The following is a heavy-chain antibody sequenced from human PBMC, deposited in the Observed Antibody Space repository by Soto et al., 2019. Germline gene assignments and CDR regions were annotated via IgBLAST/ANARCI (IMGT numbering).Heavy chain of an antibody. Sequence: AASVKVSCKASGYTFTGYYMHWVRQAPGQGLEWMGWINPNSGGTNYAQKFQGWVTMTRDTSISTAYMELSRLRSDDTAVYYCARGGGSSEIYYYYYGMDVWGQGTTVTVSS. CDR3: ARGGGSSEIYYYYYGMDV. V-gene: IGHV1-2*04. CDR2: INPNSGGT. CDR1: GYTFTGYY. J-gene: IGHJ6*02. D-gene: IGHD1-26*01.